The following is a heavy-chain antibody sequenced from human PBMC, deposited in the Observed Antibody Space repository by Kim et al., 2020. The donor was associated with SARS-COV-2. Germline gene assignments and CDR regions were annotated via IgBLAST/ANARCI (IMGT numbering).Heavy chain of an antibody. Sequence: GGSLRLSCAASGFTFSSYGMHWVRQAPGKGLEWVAVISYDGSNKYYADSVKGRFTISRDNPKNTLYLQMNSLRAEDTAVYYCARGAHYYDSSGYGDFDY. CDR2: ISYDGSNK. D-gene: IGHD3-22*01. V-gene: IGHV3-33*05. J-gene: IGHJ4*01. CDR3: ARGAHYYDSSGYGDFDY. CDR1: GFTFSSYG.